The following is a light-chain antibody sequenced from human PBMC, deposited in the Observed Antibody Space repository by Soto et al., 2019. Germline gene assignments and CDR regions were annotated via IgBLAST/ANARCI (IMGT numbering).Light chain of an antibody. CDR3: QQSYSTPST. CDR2: AAS. CDR1: QSISSY. Sequence: DIQMTQSPSSLSASVGDRVTITCRASQSISSYLNWYQQKPGKAPKLLIYAASSLQSWVPSRFSASGSGTDFTLTISSLQPEDFATYYCQQSYSTPSTFGQGNKVEIK. V-gene: IGKV1-39*01. J-gene: IGKJ1*01.